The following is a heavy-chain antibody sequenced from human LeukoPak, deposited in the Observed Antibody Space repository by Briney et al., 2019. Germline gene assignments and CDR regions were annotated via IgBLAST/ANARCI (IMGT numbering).Heavy chain of an antibody. CDR3: ARAYPEVGYYYHYMDV. J-gene: IGHJ6*03. CDR2: IIPIFGTA. D-gene: IGHD1-14*01. CDR1: GYTFTSYY. V-gene: IGHV1-69*13. Sequence: GASVKVSCKASGYTFTSYYMHWVRQAPGQGLEWMGGIIPIFGTANYAQKFQGRVTITADESTSTAYMELSSLRSEDTAVYYCARAYPEVGYYYHYMDVWGKGTTVTISS.